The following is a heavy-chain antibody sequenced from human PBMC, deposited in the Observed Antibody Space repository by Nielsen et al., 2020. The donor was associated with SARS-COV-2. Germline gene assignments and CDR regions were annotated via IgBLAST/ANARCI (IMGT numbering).Heavy chain of an antibody. J-gene: IGHJ5*02. CDR3: AGPAS. CDR1: GFMFRSYW. CDR2: INNDASSR. V-gene: IGHV3-74*03. Sequence: GESLKISCAASGFMFRSYWMHWVRQAPGKGLVWVSHINNDASSRTYADSVKGRFTISRDNAKNSLYLQMDNLRVDDTAVYYCAGPASWGQGTVVTVSA. D-gene: IGHD2-2*01.